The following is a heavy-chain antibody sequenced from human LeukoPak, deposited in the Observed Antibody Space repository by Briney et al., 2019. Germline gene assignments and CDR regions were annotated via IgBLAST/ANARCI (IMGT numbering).Heavy chain of an antibody. Sequence: SETLSLTCAVYGGSLSGYYWSWIRQPPGKGLEWIGEINHSGSTNYNPSLKSRVTISVDTSKNQFSLKLSSVTAADTAVYYCASWSLDRWGQGTLVTVSS. CDR3: ASWSLDR. CDR1: GGSLSGYY. CDR2: INHSGST. J-gene: IGHJ4*02. D-gene: IGHD3-3*01. V-gene: IGHV4-34*01.